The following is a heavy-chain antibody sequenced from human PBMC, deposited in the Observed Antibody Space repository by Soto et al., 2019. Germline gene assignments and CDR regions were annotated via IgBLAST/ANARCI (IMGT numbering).Heavy chain of an antibody. CDR2: ISGSGIST. J-gene: IGHJ2*01. Sequence: DVQLLESGGGLVQPGGSLRLSCAASGFTFRSYAMSWVRQAPGKGLEWVSGISGSGISTHYADSVKGRFTVSRDNSKNSLRGEDTAVYNCAKEPVGPDWYFDLWGRGTLVTVSS. V-gene: IGHV3-23*01. CDR1: GFTFRSYA. CDR3: AKEPVGPDWYFDL.